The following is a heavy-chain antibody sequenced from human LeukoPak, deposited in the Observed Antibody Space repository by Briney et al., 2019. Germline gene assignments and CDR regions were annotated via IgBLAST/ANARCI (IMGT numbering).Heavy chain of an antibody. CDR1: GFTFSSYW. D-gene: IGHD3-16*02. Sequence: GGSLRLSCAASGFTFSSYWMTWVRQAPGKGLEWVANIKQDGSEKYYVDSVKCRFTISRDNAKNSLYLQMNSLRAEDTAVYYCARAVGVWGSYRYSYYFDYWGQGTLVTVSS. J-gene: IGHJ4*02. V-gene: IGHV3-7*01. CDR3: ARAVGVWGSYRYSYYFDY. CDR2: IKQDGSEK.